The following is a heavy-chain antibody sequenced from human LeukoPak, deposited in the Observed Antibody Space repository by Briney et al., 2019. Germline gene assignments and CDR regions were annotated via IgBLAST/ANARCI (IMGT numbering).Heavy chain of an antibody. CDR1: GYTFTSYD. CDR3: ARRPAVKVRTTSYYYGMDV. V-gene: IGHV1-8*01. Sequence: ASVKVSCKASGYTFTSYDINWVRQATGQGLEWMGWMNPNRGNTGYAQRFQGRVTMTRNTSISTAYMELSSLRSEDTAVYYCARRPAVKVRTTSYYYGMDVWGQGTTVTVSS. J-gene: IGHJ6*02. CDR2: MNPNRGNT. D-gene: IGHD2/OR15-2a*01.